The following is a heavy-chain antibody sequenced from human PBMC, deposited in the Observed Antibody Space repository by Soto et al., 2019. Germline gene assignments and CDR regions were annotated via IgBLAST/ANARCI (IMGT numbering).Heavy chain of an antibody. CDR3: ARDWGVDCSSTSCYNAHYFDY. CDR2: ISSSSSTI. J-gene: IGHJ4*02. Sequence: EVQLVESGGGLVQPGGSLRLSCAASGFTFSSYSMNWVRQAPGKGLEWVSYISSSSSTIYYADSVKGRFTISRDNAKNSLYLQMNSLRDEDTAVYYCARDWGVDCSSTSCYNAHYFDYWGQGTLVTVSS. V-gene: IGHV3-48*02. CDR1: GFTFSSYS. D-gene: IGHD2-2*01.